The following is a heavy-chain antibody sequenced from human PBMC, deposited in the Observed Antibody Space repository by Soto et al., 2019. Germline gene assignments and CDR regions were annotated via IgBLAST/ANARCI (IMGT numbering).Heavy chain of an antibody. CDR2: ITAAGGTM. Sequence: EVQLVESGGALVQPGGSLRLSCAASGFTFSSYGMDWVRQAPGMGLEWVSYITAAGGTMYYADSVKGRFTISRDNAQRSFFLKMNRMREENTAVYFCAGRSILAWGVNAFDIWGQGTTVTVSS. J-gene: IGHJ3*02. D-gene: IGHD3-3*02. V-gene: IGHV3-48*02. CDR3: AGRSILAWGVNAFDI. CDR1: GFTFSSYG.